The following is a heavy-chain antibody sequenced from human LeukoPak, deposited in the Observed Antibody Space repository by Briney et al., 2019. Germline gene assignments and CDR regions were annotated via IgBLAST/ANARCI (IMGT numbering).Heavy chain of an antibody. D-gene: IGHD6-13*01. J-gene: IGHJ4*02. CDR3: ARSYSSNWYVGD. Sequence: GGSLRLSCAASGFTFSNFWMSWVRQAPGKGLEWVANIKQDGSEKYYVDSVKGRFTISRDNANNSLYLQMNNLRAEDTAVYYCARSYSSNWYVGDWGQGTLVTVSS. CDR1: GFTFSNFW. CDR2: IKQDGSEK. V-gene: IGHV3-7*01.